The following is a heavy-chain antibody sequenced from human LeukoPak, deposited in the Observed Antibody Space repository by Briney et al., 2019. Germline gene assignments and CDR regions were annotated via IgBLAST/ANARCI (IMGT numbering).Heavy chain of an antibody. V-gene: IGHV1-18*04. D-gene: IGHD2-2*01. CDR1: GYTFNIYG. J-gene: IGHJ4*02. CDR3: ARDNSATSDCSSTSCYHFHY. Sequence: ASVKVSCKASGYTFNIYGITWVRQAPGQGLEWMGWISAYNGNTNYAQKLQGRVTMTTVTATSTAYMELRSLRSDDTAVYYCARDNSATSDCSSTSCYHFHYWGQGTLVTVSS. CDR2: ISAYNGNT.